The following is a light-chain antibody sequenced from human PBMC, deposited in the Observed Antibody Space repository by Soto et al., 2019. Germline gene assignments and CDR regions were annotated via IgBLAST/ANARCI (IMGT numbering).Light chain of an antibody. V-gene: IGLV2-14*01. CDR3: SSYTSSNTLV. J-gene: IGLJ2*01. CDR2: QVS. Sequence: QSALTQPASVSGSPGQSITISCTGTSSDVGGYYYVSWYQHHPGKAPKLMIYQVSNRPSGVSIRFSGSKSGNTASLTISGLQAEDEADYYCSSYTSSNTLVFGGGTKVTVL. CDR1: SSDVGGYYY.